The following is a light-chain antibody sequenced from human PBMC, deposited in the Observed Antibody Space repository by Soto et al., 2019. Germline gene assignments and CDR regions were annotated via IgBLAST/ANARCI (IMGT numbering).Light chain of an antibody. CDR1: QSISSY. V-gene: IGKV1-39*01. J-gene: IGKJ4*01. Sequence: DIQMNHFPASLSASVGDRVTITCRASQSISSYLNWYQQKLGTAPRLLVHAASTLRSGVPSRFSGGGSGTDFTLTSSSLQPEDVATYFCQQTDTSLTFGGGTKVDIK. CDR2: AAS. CDR3: QQTDTSLT.